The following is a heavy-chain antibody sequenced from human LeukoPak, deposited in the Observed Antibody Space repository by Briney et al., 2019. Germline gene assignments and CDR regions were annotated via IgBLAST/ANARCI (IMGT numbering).Heavy chain of an antibody. CDR1: GFTFSNAW. D-gene: IGHD2-15*01. J-gene: IGHJ4*02. Sequence: PGGSLRLSCAASGFTFSNAWMSWVRQTPGKGLEWVANIKQDGSEKYNVDSVKGRFTISRDNAKNSLYLQMNSLRAEDTAVYYCARGRYCSGGSCYGALGYYFEYWGQGTLVTVSS. CDR3: ARGRYCSGGSCYGALGYYFEY. V-gene: IGHV3-7*01. CDR2: IKQDGSEK.